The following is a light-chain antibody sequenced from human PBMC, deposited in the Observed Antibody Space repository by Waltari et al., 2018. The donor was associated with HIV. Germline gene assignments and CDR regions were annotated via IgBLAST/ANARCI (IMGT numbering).Light chain of an antibody. V-gene: IGLV2-14*03. Sequence: QSALTQPASVSGSPGQSVTISCTGTTSAFGPYNFVYCYQQHPANVPKVIIYRVTSRPSGVPPRFSGSKSGNTASLTISGLRAEDEALYYCSTHTGNDTLAFGGGTKLTVL. J-gene: IGLJ2*01. CDR1: TSAFGPYNF. CDR3: STHTGNDTLA. CDR2: RVT.